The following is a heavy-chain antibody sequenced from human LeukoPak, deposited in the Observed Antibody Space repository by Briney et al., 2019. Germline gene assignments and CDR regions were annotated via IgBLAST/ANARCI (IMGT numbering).Heavy chain of an antibody. D-gene: IGHD3-3*01. Sequence: PSETLSLTCTVSGGSISSSSYYWGWIRQPPGKGLEWIGSIYYSGSTYYNPSLKSRVTISVDTSKNQFSLKLSSVTAADTAVYYCARHVGGSDFLSSLYYFDYWGQGTLVTVSS. CDR3: ARHVGGSDFLSSLYYFDY. CDR2: IYYSGST. J-gene: IGHJ4*02. V-gene: IGHV4-39*01. CDR1: GGSISSSSYY.